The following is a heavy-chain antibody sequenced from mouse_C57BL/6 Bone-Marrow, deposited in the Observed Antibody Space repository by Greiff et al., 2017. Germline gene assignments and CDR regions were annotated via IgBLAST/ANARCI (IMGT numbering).Heavy chain of an antibody. CDR3: ATLREGYWYFDV. D-gene: IGHD1-1*01. Sequence: VQLQQSGPELVKPGASVKISCKASGYTFTDYYMHWVKQSHGKSLEWIGDINPNNGGTSYNQKFKGKATLTVDKSSSTAYMELRSLTSEDSAVYYGATLREGYWYFDVWGTGTTVTVSS. J-gene: IGHJ1*03. V-gene: IGHV1-26*01. CDR2: INPNNGGT. CDR1: GYTFTDYY.